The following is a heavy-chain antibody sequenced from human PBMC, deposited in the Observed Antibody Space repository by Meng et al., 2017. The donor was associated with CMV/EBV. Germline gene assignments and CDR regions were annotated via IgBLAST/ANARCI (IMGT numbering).Heavy chain of an antibody. D-gene: IGHD3-9*01. CDR2: IRSKAYGGTT. CDR3: TRDPVLFEWLDDYYYYYGMDV. Sequence: SLRLSCTASGFTSGAYAMSWVRQAPGNGLEWVGFIRSKAYGGTTEYAASVKGRFTISRDDSKSIAYLQMNSLKTEDTAVYYCTRDPVLFEWLDDYYYYYGMDVWGQGTTVTVSS. CDR1: GFTSGAYA. J-gene: IGHJ6*02. V-gene: IGHV3-49*04.